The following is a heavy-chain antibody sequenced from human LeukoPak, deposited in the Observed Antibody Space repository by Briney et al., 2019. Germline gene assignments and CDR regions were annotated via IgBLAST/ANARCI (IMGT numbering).Heavy chain of an antibody. CDR1: GGSFSGYY. CDR2: INHSGST. Sequence: SETLSLTCAVYGGSFSGYYWSWIRQPPGKGLEWIGEINHSGSTNYNPSLKSRVTISVDTSKNQFSLNLSSVTAADTAVYYCARDRYYYDSSGYSIFDYWGQGTLVTVSS. CDR3: ARDRYYYDSSGYSIFDY. V-gene: IGHV4-34*01. J-gene: IGHJ4*02. D-gene: IGHD3-22*01.